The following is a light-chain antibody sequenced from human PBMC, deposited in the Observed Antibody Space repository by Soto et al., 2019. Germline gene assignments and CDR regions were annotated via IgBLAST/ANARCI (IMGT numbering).Light chain of an antibody. J-gene: IGKJ1*01. V-gene: IGKV3-15*01. CDR1: QSVGRN. Sequence: EIVMMQSPATLSVSPGERVTLSCRASQSVGRNLAWYQQKPGQPPRLVMSGASTRATGIPARFSGSGFATDFTLTIGSLQSEDFAVYYCQQYNDWPRTFGQGTKVEIK. CDR3: QQYNDWPRT. CDR2: GAS.